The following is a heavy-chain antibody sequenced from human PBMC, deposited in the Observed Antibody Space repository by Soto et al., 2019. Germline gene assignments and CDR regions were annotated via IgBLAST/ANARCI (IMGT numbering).Heavy chain of an antibody. Sequence: QVPLVQSGAEVKKPGASVKVSCKASGYTFTSYAMHWVRQAPGQRLEWMGWINAGNGNTKYSQKFQGRVTITRDTSASTAYMELSSLRSEDTAVYYCARGAVTMVRGVIGLDYWGQGTLVTVSS. CDR2: INAGNGNT. J-gene: IGHJ4*02. D-gene: IGHD3-10*01. V-gene: IGHV1-3*01. CDR3: ARGAVTMVRGVIGLDY. CDR1: GYTFTSYA.